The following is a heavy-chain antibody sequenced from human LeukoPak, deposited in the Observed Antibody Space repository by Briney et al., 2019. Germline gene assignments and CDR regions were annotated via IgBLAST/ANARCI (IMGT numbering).Heavy chain of an antibody. Sequence: GGSLRLFCAASGFTFSSYSMNWVRQAPGEGLVWVSRINSDGSNINYADSVKGRFTISRDNAKNTLYLQMNSLRVEDTAVYYCVRSSGWPGYWGQGTMVTVSS. CDR3: VRSSGWPGY. D-gene: IGHD6-19*01. V-gene: IGHV3-74*01. CDR2: INSDGSNI. J-gene: IGHJ4*02. CDR1: GFTFSSYS.